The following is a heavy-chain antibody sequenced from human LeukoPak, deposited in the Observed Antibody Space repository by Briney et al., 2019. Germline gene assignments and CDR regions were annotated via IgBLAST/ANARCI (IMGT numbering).Heavy chain of an antibody. J-gene: IGHJ6*03. CDR3: AKVGSEGRYYYMDV. D-gene: IGHD1-26*01. V-gene: IGHV3-30*02. CDR1: GFTFSSYG. Sequence: GGSLRLSCAASGFTFSSYGMHWVRQAPGKGLEWVAFIRYDGSNKYYADSVKGRFTISRDNSKNTLYPQMNSLRAEDTAVYYCAKVGSEGRYYYMDVWGKGTTVTISS. CDR2: IRYDGSNK.